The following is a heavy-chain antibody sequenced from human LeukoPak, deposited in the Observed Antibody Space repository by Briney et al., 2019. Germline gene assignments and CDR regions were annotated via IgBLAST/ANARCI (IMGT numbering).Heavy chain of an antibody. V-gene: IGHV4-4*07. Sequence: SETLSLTCTVSGGSISSYYWSWIRQPAGKGLEWIGRIYTSGSTNYNPSLKSRVTISVDTSKNQFSLKLSPVTAADTAVYYCARDRPGGSSLDYWGQGTLVTVSS. CDR2: IYTSGST. J-gene: IGHJ4*02. CDR1: GGSISSYY. D-gene: IGHD6-13*01. CDR3: ARDRPGGSSLDY.